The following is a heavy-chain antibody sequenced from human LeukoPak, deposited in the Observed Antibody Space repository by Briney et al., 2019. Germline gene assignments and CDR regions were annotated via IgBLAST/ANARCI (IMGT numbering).Heavy chain of an antibody. Sequence: ASVKVSCKGSGYTFTVYYMHWVRQAPGQGLEWMGWINPNSGNTGYAQKFQGRVTITRNTSISTAYMELSSLRSEDTAVYYCALIPSFQVVPADYWGQGTLVTVSS. CDR3: ALIPSFQVVPADY. D-gene: IGHD2-2*01. CDR2: INPNSGNT. CDR1: GYTFTVYY. V-gene: IGHV1-8*03. J-gene: IGHJ4*02.